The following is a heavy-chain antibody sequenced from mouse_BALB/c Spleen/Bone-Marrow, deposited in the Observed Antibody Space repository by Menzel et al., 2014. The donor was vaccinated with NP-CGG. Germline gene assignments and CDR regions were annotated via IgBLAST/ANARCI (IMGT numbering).Heavy chain of an antibody. CDR1: GFDFSRYW. Sequence: SGGGLVQPGGSLKLSCAASGFDFSRYWMSWVRQAPGKGLEWIGEINPDSSTINYTPSLKDKFIISRDNAKNTLYLRLNKVRSEDTALYYCARPDYYGYLNYWGQGTTLTVSS. CDR3: ARPDYYGYLNY. J-gene: IGHJ2*01. V-gene: IGHV4-1*02. D-gene: IGHD1-1*01. CDR2: INPDSSTI.